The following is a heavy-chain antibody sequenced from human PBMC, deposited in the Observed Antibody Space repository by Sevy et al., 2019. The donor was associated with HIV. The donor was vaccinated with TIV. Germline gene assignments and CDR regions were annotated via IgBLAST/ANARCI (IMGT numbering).Heavy chain of an antibody. CDR2: ISYDGSNK. V-gene: IGHV3-30*03. CDR1: GFIFSNYW. J-gene: IGHJ4*02. D-gene: IGHD6-19*01. CDR3: ARDMYSSGWYAFDY. Sequence: GGSLRLSCTASGFIFSNYWMSWVRQAPGKGLEWVAVISYDGSNKYYADSVKGRFTISRDNSKNTLYLQMNSLRAEDTAVYYCARDMYSSGWYAFDYWGQGTLVTVSS.